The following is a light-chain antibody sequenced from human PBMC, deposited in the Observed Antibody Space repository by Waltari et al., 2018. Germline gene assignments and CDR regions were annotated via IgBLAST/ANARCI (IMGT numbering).Light chain of an antibody. J-gene: IGKJ1*01. V-gene: IGKV3-11*01. CDR2: DAS. CDR3: QQRSNWWT. CDR1: QSINTY. Sequence: EIVLTQSPDTLSLYHGERATLSCRASQSINTYLAWSQQRPGQAPRLLIYDASNRATGIPARFSGSGSGTDFTLTISSLEPEDFAVYYCQQRSNWWTFGQGTKVEIK.